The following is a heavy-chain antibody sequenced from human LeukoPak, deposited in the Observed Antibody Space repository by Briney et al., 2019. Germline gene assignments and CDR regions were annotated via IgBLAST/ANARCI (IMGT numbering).Heavy chain of an antibody. D-gene: IGHD2-15*01. CDR3: ARGAIVVVVAATYYYYYGMDV. CDR1: GGSFSGYY. J-gene: IGHJ6*02. V-gene: IGHV4-34*01. CDR2: INHSGST. Sequence: KPSETLSLTCAVYGGSFSGYYWSWIRQPPGKGLEWIGEINHSGSTNYNPSLKSRVTISVDTSKNQFSLKLSSVTAADTAVYYCARGAIVVVVAATYYYYYGMDVWGQGTTVTVSS.